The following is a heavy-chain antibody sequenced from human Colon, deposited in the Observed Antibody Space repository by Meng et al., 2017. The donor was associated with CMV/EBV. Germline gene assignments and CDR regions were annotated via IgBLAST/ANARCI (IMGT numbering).Heavy chain of an antibody. CDR3: AKDGGSSTSCPDY. Sequence: GESLKISCAASGFTFSSYGMHWVRQAPGKGLEWVAFIRYDGSNKYYADSVKGRFTISRDNSKNTLHLQMNSLRAEDTAVYYCAKDGGSSTSCPDYWGQGTLVTVSS. J-gene: IGHJ4*02. V-gene: IGHV3-30*02. CDR1: GFTFSSYG. D-gene: IGHD2-2*01. CDR2: IRYDGSNK.